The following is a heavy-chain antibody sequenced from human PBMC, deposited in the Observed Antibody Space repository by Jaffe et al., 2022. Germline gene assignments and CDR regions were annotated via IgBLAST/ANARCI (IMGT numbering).Heavy chain of an antibody. V-gene: IGHV4-39*01. Sequence: QLQLQESGPGLVKPSETLSLTCTVSGGSISSSSYYWGWIRQPPGKGLEWIGSIYYSGSTYYNPSLKSRVTISVDTSKNQFSLKLSSVTAADTAVYYCARQKLLWFREPSYYFDYWGQGTLVTVSS. CDR2: IYYSGST. CDR1: GGSISSSSYY. D-gene: IGHD3-10*01. J-gene: IGHJ4*02. CDR3: ARQKLLWFREPSYYFDY.